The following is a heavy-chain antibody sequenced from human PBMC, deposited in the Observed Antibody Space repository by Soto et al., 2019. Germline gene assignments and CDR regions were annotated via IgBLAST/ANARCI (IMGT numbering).Heavy chain of an antibody. J-gene: IGHJ4*02. V-gene: IGHV1-18*01. D-gene: IGHD3-16*01. CDR2: ISAYNGNT. CDR3: ARGGTPIDY. Sequence: QVHLVQSGAEVKKPGASVKVSCTASGYTFTNFGISWVRQAPGQGLEWMGWISAYNGNTNYAQKFQRRVTLTTDTSTSTAYMELRSRRSDDTAVYYGARGGTPIDYLGQGTLVTVSS. CDR1: GYTFTNFG.